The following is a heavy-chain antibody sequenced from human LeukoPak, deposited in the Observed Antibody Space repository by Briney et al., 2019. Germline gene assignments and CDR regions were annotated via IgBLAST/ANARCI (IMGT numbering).Heavy chain of an antibody. J-gene: IGHJ5*02. CDR3: ARHISQYYYDSSGYWFDP. CDR2: INPSGGST. CDR1: GYTFTSYY. V-gene: IGHV1-46*01. D-gene: IGHD3-22*01. Sequence: ASVKVSCKASGYTFTSYYMHWVRQAPGQGLEWMGIINPSGGSTSYAQKFQGRVTMTRDTSKNQFSLKLSSVTAADTAVYYCARHISQYYYDSSGYWFDPWGQGTLVTVSS.